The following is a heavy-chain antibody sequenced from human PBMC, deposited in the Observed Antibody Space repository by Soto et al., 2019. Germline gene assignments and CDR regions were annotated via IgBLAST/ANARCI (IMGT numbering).Heavy chain of an antibody. D-gene: IGHD4-17*01. Sequence: EVQLVESGGGLVKPGGSLRLSCTASGFTFSSYNMNWVRQAPGKGLEWVSYISTWSSYSFYADSVKGRFTISRDNSENSLYLQLDSLRDEDTAVYYCARASHDYGALDYWVQGALVTVSS. CDR2: ISTWSSYS. CDR1: GFTFSSYN. V-gene: IGHV3-21*02. J-gene: IGHJ4*02. CDR3: ARASHDYGALDY.